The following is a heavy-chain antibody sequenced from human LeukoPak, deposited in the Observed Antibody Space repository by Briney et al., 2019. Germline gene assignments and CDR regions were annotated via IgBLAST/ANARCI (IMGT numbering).Heavy chain of an antibody. V-gene: IGHV3-23*01. CDR1: GFTFSSYA. D-gene: IGHD3-3*01. CDR3: AKDWRWSGFIYYYMDV. J-gene: IGHJ6*03. Sequence: HPGGSLRLSCAASGFTFSSYAMSWVRQAPGKGLEWVSAISGSGGSTYYADSVKGRFTISRDNSKNTLYLQMNSLRAEDTAVYYCAKDWRWSGFIYYYMDVWGKGTTVTISS. CDR2: ISGSGGST.